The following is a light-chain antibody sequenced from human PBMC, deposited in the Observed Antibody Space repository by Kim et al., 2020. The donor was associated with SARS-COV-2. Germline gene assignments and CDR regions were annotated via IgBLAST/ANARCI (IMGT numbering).Light chain of an antibody. CDR2: EVS. V-gene: IGLV2-23*02. CDR3: CSYAGSSTVV. Sequence: GQSSTISCTGTSRDGGSYNLVSWYQQHPGKAPKLMIYEVSKRPSGVSNRFSGSKSGNTASLTISGLQAEDEADYYCCSYAGSSTVVFGGGTQLTVL. CDR1: SRDGGSYNL. J-gene: IGLJ2*01.